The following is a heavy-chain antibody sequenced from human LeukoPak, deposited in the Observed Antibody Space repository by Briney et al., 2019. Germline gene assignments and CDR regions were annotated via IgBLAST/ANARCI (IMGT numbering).Heavy chain of an antibody. V-gene: IGHV3-23*01. CDR1: GFTFSNYA. CDR3: AKAYCYGSGSYYVAFDC. J-gene: IGHJ4*02. Sequence: GGSLRLSCAASGFTFSNYAMTWVRQAPGEGLEWVSSLSGRGDNTFYADSVKGRLTISRDNSENTLHLQMNSLRAEDTAVYYCAKAYCYGSGSYYVAFDCWGQGTLVTVSS. D-gene: IGHD3-10*01. CDR2: LSGRGDNT.